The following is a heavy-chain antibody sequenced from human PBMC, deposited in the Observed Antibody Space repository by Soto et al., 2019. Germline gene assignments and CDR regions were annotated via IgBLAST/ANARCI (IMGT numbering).Heavy chain of an antibody. CDR3: ARVPTMIVVDYFDY. V-gene: IGHV1-3*01. J-gene: IGHJ4*02. CDR2: INAGNGNT. CDR1: GYTFTSYA. Sequence: GASVKVSCKASGYTFTSYAMHWVRQAPGQRLEWMGWINAGNGNTKYSQKFQGRVTITRDTSASTAYMELSSLRSEDTAVYYCARVPTMIVVDYFDYWGQGTLVTVS. D-gene: IGHD3-22*01.